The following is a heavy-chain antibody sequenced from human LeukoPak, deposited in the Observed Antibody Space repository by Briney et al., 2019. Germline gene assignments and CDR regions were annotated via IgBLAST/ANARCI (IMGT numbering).Heavy chain of an antibody. J-gene: IGHJ3*02. Sequence: PGGSLRLSCAASGFTFSSNYMSWVRQAPGKGLEWVSVIYSDGSTYYADSVKGRFTISRNNSKNTLYLQMNSLRAEDTAVYYCAVLLWFGELSLSDAFDIWGQGTMVTVSS. CDR1: GFTFSSNY. CDR2: IYSDGST. D-gene: IGHD3-10*01. CDR3: AVLLWFGELSLSDAFDI. V-gene: IGHV3-53*01.